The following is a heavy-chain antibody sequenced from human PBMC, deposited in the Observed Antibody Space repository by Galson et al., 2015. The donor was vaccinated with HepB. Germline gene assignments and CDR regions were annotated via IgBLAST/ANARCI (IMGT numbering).Heavy chain of an antibody. J-gene: IGHJ5*02. D-gene: IGHD6-13*01. Sequence: SLRLSCAASGFTFSSYAMHWVRQAPGKGLEWVAVISYDGSNKYYADSVKGRFTISRDNSKNTLYLQMNSLRAEDTAVYYCARDNPGIAAAGTHLEGDWFDPWGQGTLVTVSS. CDR3: ARDNPGIAAAGTHLEGDWFDP. CDR2: ISYDGSNK. CDR1: GFTFSSYA. V-gene: IGHV3-30-3*01.